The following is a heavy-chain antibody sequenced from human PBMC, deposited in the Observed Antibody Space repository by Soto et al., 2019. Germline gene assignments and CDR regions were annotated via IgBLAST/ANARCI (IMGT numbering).Heavy chain of an antibody. CDR2: ISGSGGST. CDR1: GFTFSSYA. D-gene: IGHD6-19*01. CDR3: ASRSSGWYVDY. V-gene: IGHV3-23*01. J-gene: IGHJ4*02. Sequence: EVQLLESGGGLVQPGGSLRLSCAASGFTFSSYAMNWVRQAPGKGLEWVSVISGSGGSTYYADSVKGRFTISRDNSKNTLYLQMNSLRVEDTAVYYCASRSSGWYVDYWGQGTLVTVSS.